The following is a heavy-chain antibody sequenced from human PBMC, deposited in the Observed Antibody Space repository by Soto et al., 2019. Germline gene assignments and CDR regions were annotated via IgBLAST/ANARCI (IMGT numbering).Heavy chain of an antibody. CDR1: GGSISSYY. Sequence: PLETLSLTCTVSGGSISSYYWSWIRQPPGKGLEWIGYIYYSGSTNYNPSLKSRVTISVDTSKNQFSLKLSSVTAADTAVYYCARLGDSSGYYYWYFDYWGQGTLVTVSS. CDR2: IYYSGST. J-gene: IGHJ4*02. V-gene: IGHV4-59*01. CDR3: ARLGDSSGYYYWYFDY. D-gene: IGHD3-22*01.